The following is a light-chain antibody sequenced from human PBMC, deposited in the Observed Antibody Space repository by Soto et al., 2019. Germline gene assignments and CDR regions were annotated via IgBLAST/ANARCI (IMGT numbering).Light chain of an antibody. Sequence: QVAQFPSSLSASVGDRITITCRASQAIGNYLAWYQQKPGKVPKLLIYSASTLQSGVPSRFSGSRSGTDFTLTVSSLQPEDVATYYCQKYNGVPLSFGPGTKVEIK. V-gene: IGKV1-27*01. CDR1: QAIGNY. CDR2: SAS. J-gene: IGKJ3*01. CDR3: QKYNGVPLS.